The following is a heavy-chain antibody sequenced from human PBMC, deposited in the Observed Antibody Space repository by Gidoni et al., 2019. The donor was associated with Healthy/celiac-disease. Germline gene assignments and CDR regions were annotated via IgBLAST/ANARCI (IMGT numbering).Heavy chain of an antibody. CDR3: ARAFTSGSGSYGADAFDI. CDR1: GGTFSSYA. D-gene: IGHD3-10*01. CDR2: IIPIFGTA. V-gene: IGHV1-69*01. J-gene: IGHJ3*02. Sequence: QVQLVQSGAAVKKPRSSVKVFCKASGGTFSSYALSWVRQAPGHGLEWMGGIIPIFGTANYAQKFQGRVTITADESTSTAYMELSSLRSEDTAVYYCARAFTSGSGSYGADAFDIWGQGTMVTVSS.